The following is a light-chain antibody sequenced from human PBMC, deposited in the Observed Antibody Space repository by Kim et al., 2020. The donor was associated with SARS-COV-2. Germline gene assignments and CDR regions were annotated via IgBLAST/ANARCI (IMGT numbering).Light chain of an antibody. CDR1: SLRSYY. CDR3: SSRDTTGNPLV. Sequence: LGQTERITCHGHSLRSYYASWYQQKPGRVRILVFYGETSRPSGIPERFSGYSSGNTASLTITETQAEYEADYYCSSRDTTGNPLVFGGGTQLTVL. J-gene: IGLJ2*01. CDR2: GET. V-gene: IGLV3-19*01.